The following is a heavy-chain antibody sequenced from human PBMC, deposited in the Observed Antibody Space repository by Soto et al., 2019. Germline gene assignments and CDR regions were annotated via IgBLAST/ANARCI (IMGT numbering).Heavy chain of an antibody. D-gene: IGHD4-4*01. CDR1: GFTFSSYG. J-gene: IGHJ6*02. V-gene: IGHV3-30*18. Sequence: PGGSLRLSCAASGFTFSSYGMHWVRQAPGKGLEWVAVISSDGTSRFYADSVKGRFTTSRDNSKNTLYLQMNSLRAEDTAMYYCAKVRVKDYYYYAMDVWGQGTTVTVSS. CDR3: AKVRVKDYYYYAMDV. CDR2: ISSDGTSR.